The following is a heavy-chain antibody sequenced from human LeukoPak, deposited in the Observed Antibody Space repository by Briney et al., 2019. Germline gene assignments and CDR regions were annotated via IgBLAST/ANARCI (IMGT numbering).Heavy chain of an antibody. CDR1: GFTFSSYA. J-gene: IGHJ5*02. D-gene: IGHD4-17*01. V-gene: IGHV3-30*04. Sequence: GGSLRLSCAASGFTFSSYAMHWVRQAPGKGLEWVAVISYDGSKKYYADYVKGRFTISRENSKNTMYLQMNSLRGEDTAVYYCARDSRGDGDYGGWFDPWGQGTLVTVSS. CDR2: ISYDGSKK. CDR3: ARDSRGDGDYGGWFDP.